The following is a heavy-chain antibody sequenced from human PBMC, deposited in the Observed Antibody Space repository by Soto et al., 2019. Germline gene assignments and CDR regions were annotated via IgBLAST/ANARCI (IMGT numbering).Heavy chain of an antibody. CDR1: GGSVSSGVFS. V-gene: IGHV4-30-2*01. CDR2: ISHGGSP. J-gene: IGHJ6*02. Sequence: QLKLQESGSGVVKPSQTLPLTCAVSGGSVSSGVFSWNWIRQPPGQGLEWIGYISHGGSPHYNPSLRSPVSISLDRSTNVISLNLTSMTPADAAVYFCARGHYYYAMDVWGQGTTVTVSS. CDR3: ARGHYYYAMDV.